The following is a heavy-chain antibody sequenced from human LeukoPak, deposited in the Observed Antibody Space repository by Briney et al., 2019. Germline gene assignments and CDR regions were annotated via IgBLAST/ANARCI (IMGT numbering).Heavy chain of an antibody. CDR3: ARAPETMVRGVIPHAFDI. D-gene: IGHD3-10*01. Sequence: SETLSLTCTVSGGSISSGDYYWSWIRQPPGKGLEWIGYIYYSGSTYYNPSLKSRVTISVDTSKNQFSLKPSSVTAADTAVYYCARAPETMVRGVIPHAFDIWGQGTMVTVSS. CDR1: GGSISSGDYY. V-gene: IGHV4-30-4*01. J-gene: IGHJ3*02. CDR2: IYYSGST.